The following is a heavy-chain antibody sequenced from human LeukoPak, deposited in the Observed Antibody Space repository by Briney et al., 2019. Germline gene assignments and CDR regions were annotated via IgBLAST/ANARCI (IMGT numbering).Heavy chain of an antibody. CDR2: ISYDGSNK. CDR1: GLTFSSYG. J-gene: IGHJ1*01. CDR3: AKDGGRYGDYGYFHH. V-gene: IGHV3-30*18. Sequence: GGSLRLSCAASGLTFSSYGMHWVRQAPGKGLEWVAVISYDGSNKYYADSVKGRFTISRDNSKNTLYLQMNSLRAEDTAVYNCAKDGGRYGDYGYFHHWGQGTLVTVSS. D-gene: IGHD4-17*01.